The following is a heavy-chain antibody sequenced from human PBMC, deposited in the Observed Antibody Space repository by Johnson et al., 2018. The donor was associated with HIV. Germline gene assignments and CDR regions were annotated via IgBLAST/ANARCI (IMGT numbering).Heavy chain of an antibody. Sequence: QVQLLESGGGVVQPGRSLRLSCAASGFTFSSYGMHWVRQAPGKGLEWVAFIRYDGSNKYYADSVKGRFTISRDNSKNTLYLQMNSLRAEDTAVYYCAKDSSGWYSGAFDIWGQGTMVTVSS. J-gene: IGHJ3*02. V-gene: IGHV3-30*02. D-gene: IGHD6-19*01. CDR3: AKDSSGWYSGAFDI. CDR1: GFTFSSYG. CDR2: IRYDGSNK.